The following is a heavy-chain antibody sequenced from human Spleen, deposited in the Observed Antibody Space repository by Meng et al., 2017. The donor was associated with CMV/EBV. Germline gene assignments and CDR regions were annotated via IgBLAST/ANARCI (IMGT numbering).Heavy chain of an antibody. CDR1: GFTFSDYY. CDR2: ISSSGDSI. J-gene: IGHJ6*02. V-gene: IGHV3-11*04. Sequence: GGSLRLSCAASGFTFSDYYMSWIRQAPGKGLEWVSYISSSGDSISYADSVKGRFTISRDNAKNTLSLQMNSLRAEDTAVYFCAKDLLPYYYYGMDVWGQGTTVTVSS. CDR3: AKDLLPYYYYGMDV.